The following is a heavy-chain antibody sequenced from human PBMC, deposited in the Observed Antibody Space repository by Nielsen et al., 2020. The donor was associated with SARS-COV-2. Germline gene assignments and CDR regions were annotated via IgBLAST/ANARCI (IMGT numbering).Heavy chain of an antibody. V-gene: IGHV1-8*01. D-gene: IGHD3-9*01. J-gene: IGHJ6*04. CDR3: ARGLVFSYYDILTGYGSGMDV. CDR2: MNPNSGNT. Sequence: WVRQAPGQGLEWMGWMNPNSGNTGYAQKFQGRVTMTRNTSISTAYMELSSLRSEDTAVYYCARGLVFSYYDILTGYGSGMDVWGKGTTVTVSS.